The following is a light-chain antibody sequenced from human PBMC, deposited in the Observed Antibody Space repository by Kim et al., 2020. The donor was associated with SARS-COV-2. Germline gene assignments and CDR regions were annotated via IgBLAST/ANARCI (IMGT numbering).Light chain of an antibody. J-gene: IGKJ4*02. CDR1: QGIRSN. CDR2: GAS. Sequence: ASVGDRVTLTCRASQGIRSNLAWFQQKPGKAPKFLIAGASSLQSGVPSRFSGSGSGTDFTLTISSLQPEDFAVYYCQHYNSYPRTFGRGTKVDIK. V-gene: IGKV1-16*01. CDR3: QHYNSYPRT.